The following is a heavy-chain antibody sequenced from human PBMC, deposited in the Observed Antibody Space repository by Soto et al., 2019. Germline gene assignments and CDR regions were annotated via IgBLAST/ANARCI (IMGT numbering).Heavy chain of an antibody. CDR1: GGSISSGGYS. J-gene: IGHJ5*02. CDR3: ARSREWLTYWFDP. D-gene: IGHD3-3*01. CDR2: SYHSGST. Sequence: TSETLSLTCAVSGGSISSGGYSWSWIRQPPGKGLEWIGYSYHSGSTYYNPSLKSRVTISVDRSKNQFSLKLSSVTAADTAVYYCARSREWLTYWFDPWGQGTLVTVSS. V-gene: IGHV4-30-2*01.